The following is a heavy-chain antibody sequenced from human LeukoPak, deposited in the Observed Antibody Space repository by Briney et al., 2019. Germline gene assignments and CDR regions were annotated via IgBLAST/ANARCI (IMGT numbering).Heavy chain of an antibody. CDR2: INHSGST. Sequence: SEILSLTCAVYGGSFSGYYWSWIRQPPGKGLEWIGEINHSGSTNYNPSLKSRVTISVDTSKNQFSLKLSSVTAADTAVYYCARGTHSNYLIYDYWGQGTLVTVSS. CDR3: ARGTHSNYLIYDY. CDR1: GGSFSGYY. V-gene: IGHV4-34*01. D-gene: IGHD4-11*01. J-gene: IGHJ4*02.